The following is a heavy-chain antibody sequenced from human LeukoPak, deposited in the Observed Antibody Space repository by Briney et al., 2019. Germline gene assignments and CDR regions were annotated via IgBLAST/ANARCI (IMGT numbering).Heavy chain of an antibody. D-gene: IGHD4-17*01. CDR2: IIPIFGTA. CDR3: ARDPSRLRSGFDY. Sequence: ASVKVSCKASVGTFSSYAISWVRQAPGQGLEWMGGIIPIFGTANYAQKFQGRVTITADESTSTAYMELSSLRSEDTAVYYCARDPSRLRSGFDYWGQGTLVTVSS. CDR1: VGTFSSYA. V-gene: IGHV1-69*01. J-gene: IGHJ4*02.